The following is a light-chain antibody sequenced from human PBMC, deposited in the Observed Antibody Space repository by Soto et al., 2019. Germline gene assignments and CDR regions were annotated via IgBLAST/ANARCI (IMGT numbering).Light chain of an antibody. V-gene: IGLV1-44*01. CDR3: AAWDDSLNAVL. CDR1: SSNIGANP. J-gene: IGLJ2*01. Sequence: QSVLTQPPSASGTPGQRVTISCSGSSSNIGANPVNWYRQLPGTAPTLLLYSDVQRPSGVPDRVAGSKSGTSASLAISGLQSEDEADYFCAAWDDSLNAVLFGGGTKLTVL. CDR2: SDV.